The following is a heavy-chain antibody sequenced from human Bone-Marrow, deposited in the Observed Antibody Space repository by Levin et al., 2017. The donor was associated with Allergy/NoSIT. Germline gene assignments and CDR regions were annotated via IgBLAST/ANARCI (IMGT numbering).Heavy chain of an antibody. D-gene: IGHD2/OR15-2a*01. Sequence: SGPTLVKPTQTLTLTCTFSGFSLNTSGLGVAWIRQPPGKALEWLALIYSDDTKRYNPSLKNRLTITKDSSKNQVVLTMTNMGPVDSATYFCVHRPSRNWFDPWGQGTLVTVSS. CDR3: VHRPSRNWFDP. CDR1: GFSLNTSGLG. J-gene: IGHJ5*02. V-gene: IGHV2-5*02. CDR2: IYSDDTK.